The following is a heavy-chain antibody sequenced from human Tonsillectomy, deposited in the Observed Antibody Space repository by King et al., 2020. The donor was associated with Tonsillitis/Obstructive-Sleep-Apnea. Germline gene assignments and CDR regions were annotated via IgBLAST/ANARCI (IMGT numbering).Heavy chain of an antibody. Sequence: QLVQSGGGLVKPGGSLRLSCAASGFTFSDYYMSWIRQAPGKGLEWVAYISDSSSYTNYADSVKGRFTISRDNAKNSLYLQMNSLRDEDTAVYYCARGRAGRGTSRGELWGRGTLVTVSS. CDR2: ISDSSSYT. V-gene: IGHV3-11*05. J-gene: IGHJ2*01. D-gene: IGHD1/OR15-1a*01. CDR3: ARGRAGRGTSRGEL. CDR1: GFTFSDYY.